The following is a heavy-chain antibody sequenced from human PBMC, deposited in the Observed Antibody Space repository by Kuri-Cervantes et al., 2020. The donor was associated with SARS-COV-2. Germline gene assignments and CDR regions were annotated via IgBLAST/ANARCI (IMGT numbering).Heavy chain of an antibody. CDR2: INPSGGST. CDR3: ARERGANYDFWSGYSYYYYYYMDV. Sequence: ASVKVSCKASGYTFNIYDIHWVRQAPGQGLEWMGIINPSGGSTSYAQKFQGRVTMTRDTSTSTVYMELSSLRSEDTAVYYCARERGANYDFWSGYSYYYYYYMDVWGKGTTVTVSS. J-gene: IGHJ6*03. D-gene: IGHD3-3*01. CDR1: GYTFNIYD. V-gene: IGHV1-46*02.